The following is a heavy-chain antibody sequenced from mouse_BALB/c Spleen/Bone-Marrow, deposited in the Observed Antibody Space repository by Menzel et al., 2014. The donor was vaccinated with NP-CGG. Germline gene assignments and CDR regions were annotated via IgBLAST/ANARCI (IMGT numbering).Heavy chain of an antibody. CDR2: INPGSGGT. CDR1: GYAFTNYL. V-gene: IGHV1-54*01. J-gene: IGHJ4*01. Sequence: QVQLQQPGAELVRPGTSVKVSRKASGYAFTNYLIEWVKQRPGQGLEWIGVINPGSGGTNYNEKFKGKATLTADKSSSTAYMQLSSLTSDDSAVYFCARRDYAMDYWGQGTSVTVSS. CDR3: ARRDYAMDY.